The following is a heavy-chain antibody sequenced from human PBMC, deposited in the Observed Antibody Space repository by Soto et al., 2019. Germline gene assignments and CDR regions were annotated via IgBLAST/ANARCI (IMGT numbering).Heavy chain of an antibody. CDR1: GFTFSSYG. V-gene: IGHV3-30*18. D-gene: IGHD2-15*01. CDR2: ISYDGSNK. Sequence: QVQLVESGGGVVQPGRSLRLSCAASGFTFSSYGMHWVRQAPGKGLEWVAVISYDGSNKYYADSVKGRFTISRDNSKNTLYLQMSSLRAEDTAVYYCAKHRKALTPLYYGMDVWGQGTTVTVSS. CDR3: AKHRKALTPLYYGMDV. J-gene: IGHJ6*02.